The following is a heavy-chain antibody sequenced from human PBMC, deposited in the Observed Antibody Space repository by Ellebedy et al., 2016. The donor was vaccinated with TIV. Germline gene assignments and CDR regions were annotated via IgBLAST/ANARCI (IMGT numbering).Heavy chain of an antibody. CDR1: GYTFTGYY. J-gene: IGHJ4*02. CDR2: INPNSGGT. CDR3: ARGSGSGWYRIFDY. Sequence: ASVKVSCKASGYTFTGYYMHWVRQAPGQGLEWMGWINPNSGGTNYAQKFQGRVTMTRDTSISTAYMELSRLRSDETAIYYCARGSGSGWYRIFDYWGQGTLVTVSS. D-gene: IGHD6-19*01. V-gene: IGHV1-2*02.